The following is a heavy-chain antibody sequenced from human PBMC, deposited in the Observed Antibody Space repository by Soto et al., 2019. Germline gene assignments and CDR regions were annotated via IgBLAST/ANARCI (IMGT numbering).Heavy chain of an antibody. J-gene: IGHJ6*03. Sequence: SETLSLTCTVSGGSISSYYWSWIRQPPGKGLEWIGYIYYSGSTNYNPSLKSRVTISVDTSKNQFSLKLSSVTAADTAVYYCAGGRFGEFIFYYYYMDVWGKGTTVTVSS. D-gene: IGHD3-10*01. CDR1: GGSISSYY. CDR2: IYYSGST. CDR3: AGGRFGEFIFYYYYMDV. V-gene: IGHV4-59*08.